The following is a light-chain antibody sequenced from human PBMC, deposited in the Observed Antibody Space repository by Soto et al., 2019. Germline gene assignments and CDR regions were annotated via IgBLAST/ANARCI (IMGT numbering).Light chain of an antibody. CDR1: SSDVGGYNY. V-gene: IGLV2-14*01. Sequence: QSALTQPASVSGSPGQSITISCTGTSSDVGGYNYVSWYQQHPGKAPKLMIYEVSNRPSGVSNRFSGSKSGNTASLTISGLQAEDEADYYCSLYTSSSTVAFGGGTQLTVL. J-gene: IGLJ2*01. CDR2: EVS. CDR3: SLYTSSSTVA.